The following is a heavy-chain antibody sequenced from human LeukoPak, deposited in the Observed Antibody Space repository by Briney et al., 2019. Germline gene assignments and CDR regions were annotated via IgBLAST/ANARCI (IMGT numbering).Heavy chain of an antibody. D-gene: IGHD1-26*01. Sequence: GGSLRLSCAASGFTFSSHDMHWVRQATGKGLEWVSAIGVAANTFYSGSVKGRFTISRENAKNSLYLLLSSLRAEDTAVYYCARQNTPHGNFDYWGQGTLVTVSS. CDR2: IGVAANT. J-gene: IGHJ4*02. CDR1: GFTFSSHD. V-gene: IGHV3-13*01. CDR3: ARQNTPHGNFDY.